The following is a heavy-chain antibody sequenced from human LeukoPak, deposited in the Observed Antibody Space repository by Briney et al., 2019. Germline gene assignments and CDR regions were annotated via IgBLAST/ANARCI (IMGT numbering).Heavy chain of an antibody. CDR2: ISSSSSTI. D-gene: IGHD1-14*01. Sequence: PGGSLRLSCAASGFTFSSYSMNWVRQAPGKGLEWVSYISSSSSTIYYADSVKGRFTISRVNAKNSLYLQMNSLRAEDTAVYYCARLPERNAPCYWGQGTLVTVSS. J-gene: IGHJ4*02. CDR3: ARLPERNAPCY. V-gene: IGHV3-48*04. CDR1: GFTFSSYS.